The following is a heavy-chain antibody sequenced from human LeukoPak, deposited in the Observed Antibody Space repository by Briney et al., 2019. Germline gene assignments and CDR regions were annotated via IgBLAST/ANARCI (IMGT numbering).Heavy chain of an antibody. CDR2: ISGYNYKT. CDR1: GGTFRSYV. J-gene: IGHJ6*02. V-gene: IGHV1-18*01. D-gene: IGHD3-10*01. Sequence: ASVKVSCKASGGTFRSYVISWVRQAPGQGLEWMGWISGYNYKTNYAQNLQGRVTVTAEKSTSTAYMELRSLRSDDTAVYYCARWSGGSEWLYHYGMDVWGQGTTVTVSS. CDR3: ARWSGGSEWLYHYGMDV.